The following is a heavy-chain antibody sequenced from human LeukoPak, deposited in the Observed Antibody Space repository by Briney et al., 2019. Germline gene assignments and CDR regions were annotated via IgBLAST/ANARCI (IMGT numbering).Heavy chain of an antibody. D-gene: IGHD6-13*01. CDR3: ARRIAAAGSFDL. J-gene: IGHJ2*01. Sequence: GGSLRLSCAASGFTFSSYEMNWVRQAPGKGLEWVSSISSSSSYIYYADSVKGRFTISRDNAKNSLYLQMNSLRAEDTAVYYCARRIAAAGSFDLWGRGTLVTVSS. V-gene: IGHV3-21*01. CDR2: ISSSSSYI. CDR1: GFTFSSYE.